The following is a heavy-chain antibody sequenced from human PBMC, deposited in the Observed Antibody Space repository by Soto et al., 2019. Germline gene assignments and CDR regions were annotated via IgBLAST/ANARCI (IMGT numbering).Heavy chain of an antibody. CDR1: GGSISSYY. CDR2: IYYSGST. J-gene: IGHJ5*02. D-gene: IGHD3-3*01. CDR3: ARVLPYYDFWSGPQPHNNWFDP. Sequence: SETLSLTCTVSGGSISSYYWSWIRQPPGKGLEWIGYIYYSGSTNYNPSLKSRVTISVDTSKNQFSLKLSSVTAADTAVYYCARVLPYYDFWSGPQPHNNWFDPWGQGTLVTVSS. V-gene: IGHV4-59*01.